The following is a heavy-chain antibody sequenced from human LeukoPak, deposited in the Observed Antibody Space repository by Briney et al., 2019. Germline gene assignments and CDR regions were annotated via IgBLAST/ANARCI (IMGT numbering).Heavy chain of an antibody. CDR1: GYTLTELS. CDR3: ATPYTMVRGVSYYGMDV. V-gene: IGHV1-24*01. Sequence: GASVKVSCKVSGYTLTELSMHWVRQAPGKGLEWMGGFDPEDGETIYAQKFQGRVTMTEDTSTDTAYMELSSLRSEDTAVYYCATPYTMVRGVSYYGMDVWGKGPRSPSPQ. D-gene: IGHD3-10*01. J-gene: IGHJ6*01. CDR2: FDPEDGET.